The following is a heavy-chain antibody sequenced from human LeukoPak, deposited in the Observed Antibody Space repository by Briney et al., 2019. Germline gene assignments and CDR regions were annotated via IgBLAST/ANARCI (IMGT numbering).Heavy chain of an antibody. Sequence: ASVKVSCKTSGHSFTDYYMHWVRQAPGQGLEWMGWINPNSGDTSSAQKFQGRVTMTRDTSISTVYMEVSWLTSDDTAIYYCARADRLHGGPYLIGPWGQGTLVTVSS. CDR1: GHSFTDYY. D-gene: IGHD2-21*01. V-gene: IGHV1-2*02. CDR3: ARADRLHGGPYLIGP. CDR2: INPNSGDT. J-gene: IGHJ5*02.